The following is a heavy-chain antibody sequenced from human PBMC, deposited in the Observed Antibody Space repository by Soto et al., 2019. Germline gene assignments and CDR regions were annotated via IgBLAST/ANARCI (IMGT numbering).Heavy chain of an antibody. CDR2: IYDSVNT. V-gene: IGHV4-31*03. Sequence: LSLTCTVSGDSLSSGGHYWSWIRQHPGKGLEWIGHIYDSVNTYYSPSLRSRVTISADMSKNQFSLNLRSVTAADTAVYYCERVDHRGYFAILTDYWGQGTLVPVSS. CDR1: GDSLSSGGHY. D-gene: IGHD3-9*01. J-gene: IGHJ4*02. CDR3: ERVDHRGYFAILTDY.